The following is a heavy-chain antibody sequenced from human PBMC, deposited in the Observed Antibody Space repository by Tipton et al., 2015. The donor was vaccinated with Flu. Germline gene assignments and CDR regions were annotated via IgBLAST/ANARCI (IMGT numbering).Heavy chain of an antibody. CDR3: ARRDFSNYVSDPKNWFDS. J-gene: IGHJ5*01. V-gene: IGHV4-38-2*01. CDR1: GDSLGSSFY. Sequence: TLSLTCSVSGDSLGSSFYWAWIRLPPGRGLEWIANVHTSAGTYYNPSLKSRVTLSVDRSKNQFSLRLASVTAADTAVYFCARRDFSNYVSDPKNWFDSWGQGTLVTVSS. D-gene: IGHD4-11*01. CDR2: VHTSAGT.